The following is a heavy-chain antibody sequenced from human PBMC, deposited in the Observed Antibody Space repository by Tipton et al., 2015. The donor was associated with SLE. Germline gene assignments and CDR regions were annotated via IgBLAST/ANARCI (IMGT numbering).Heavy chain of an antibody. D-gene: IGHD6-19*01. Sequence: TLSLTCAVSGYSISTGYYWGWLRQPPGKGVEWIRSVYHSGSTYYNPSLKSRATLAVDTSNNHFSLNLTSVTAAGTARYVCARQQGLLLLDSGGQGTLVTVSS. J-gene: IGHJ4*02. V-gene: IGHV4-38-2*01. CDR3: ARQQGLLLLDS. CDR2: VYHSGST. CDR1: GYSISTGYY.